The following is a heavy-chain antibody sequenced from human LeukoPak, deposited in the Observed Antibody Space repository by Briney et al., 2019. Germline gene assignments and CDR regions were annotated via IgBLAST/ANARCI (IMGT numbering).Heavy chain of an antibody. CDR2: IYPGDSDT. Sequence: PGESLKISCKGSGYSFTSYWIGWVRQMPGKGLEWMGIIYPGDSDTRYSPSFQGQVTISADKSIGTAYLQWSSLKASDTAMYYCARQGYSLYYYYYYYMDVWGKGTTVTVSS. V-gene: IGHV5-51*01. CDR1: GYSFTSYW. D-gene: IGHD4-11*01. J-gene: IGHJ6*03. CDR3: ARQGYSLYYYYYYYMDV.